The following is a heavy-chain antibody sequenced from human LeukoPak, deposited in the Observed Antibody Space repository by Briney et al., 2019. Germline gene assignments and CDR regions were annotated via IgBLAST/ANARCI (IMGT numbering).Heavy chain of an antibody. V-gene: IGHV3-23*01. CDR2: ISGSGSTT. Sequence: GGSLRLSCAASGFTFSNYAMTWVRQAPGKGLEWVSAISGSGSTTYYGDSVKGRFAISRDNSKNTLYLQMNSLRAEDTAVYYCAKDKYSSGWYFFDYWGQGSLVTVSS. CDR3: AKDKYSSGWYFFDY. CDR1: GFTFSNYA. J-gene: IGHJ4*02. D-gene: IGHD6-19*01.